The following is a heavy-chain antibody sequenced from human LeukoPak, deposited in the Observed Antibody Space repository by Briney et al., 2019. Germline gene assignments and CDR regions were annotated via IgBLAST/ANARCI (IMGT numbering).Heavy chain of an antibody. CDR3: ARHEGGYAASDC. CDR2: IDPSDSYT. J-gene: IGHJ4*02. V-gene: IGHV5-10-1*01. CDR1: GYSFTRYW. Sequence: GESLRISCKGSGYSFTRYWITWVRQMPGKGLEWMGRIDPSDSYTDYSPSFQGHVTISADKSINTAYLQWSSLKASDTAMYYCARHEGGYAASDCWGQGTLVTVSS. D-gene: IGHD5-12*01.